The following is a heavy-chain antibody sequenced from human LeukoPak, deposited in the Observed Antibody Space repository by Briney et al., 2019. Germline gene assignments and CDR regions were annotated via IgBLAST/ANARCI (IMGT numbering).Heavy chain of an antibody. J-gene: IGHJ4*02. CDR3: ARHKRAAMSSFDY. Sequence: SETLSLTCTVSGGSISSSSYYWGWIRQPPGTGLEWIGSIYYSGSTYYNPSLKSRVTISVDTSKNQFSLKLSSVTAADTAVYYCARHKRAAMSSFDYWGQGTLVTVSS. CDR2: IYYSGST. D-gene: IGHD2-2*01. CDR1: GGSISSSSYY. V-gene: IGHV4-39*01.